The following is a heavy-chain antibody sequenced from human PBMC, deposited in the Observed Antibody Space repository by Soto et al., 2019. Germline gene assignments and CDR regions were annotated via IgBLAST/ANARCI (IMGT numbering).Heavy chain of an antibody. CDR2: ISYDGSDR. CDR1: GFTFISYG. J-gene: IGHJ4*02. Sequence: GSLRLSCAASGFTFISYGMHWVRQAPGKGLQWVAFISYDGSDRYYEDSVKGRFTISRGNSKNTLYLQMNSLRAEDTAVYYCANTIISSGYSSFDYWGQGTLVTVSS. D-gene: IGHD3-22*01. V-gene: IGHV3-33*05. CDR3: ANTIISSGYSSFDY.